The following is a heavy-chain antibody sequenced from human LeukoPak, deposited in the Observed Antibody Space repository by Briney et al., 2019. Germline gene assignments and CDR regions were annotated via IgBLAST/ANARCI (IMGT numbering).Heavy chain of an antibody. CDR3: ARDPPYYDSSGYYYDY. D-gene: IGHD3-22*01. V-gene: IGHV3-48*03. J-gene: IGHJ4*02. CDR1: GFTFNIYE. Sequence: GSLRLSCAASGFTFNIYEMNWVRQAPGKGLEWISYISADRNVIYYADSVKGRFIISRDNAKNSLYLQMNSLRAEDTAVYYCARDPPYYDSSGYYYDYWGQGTLVTVSS. CDR2: ISADRNVI.